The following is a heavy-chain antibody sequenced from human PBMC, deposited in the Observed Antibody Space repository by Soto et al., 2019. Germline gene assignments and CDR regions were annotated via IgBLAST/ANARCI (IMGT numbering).Heavy chain of an antibody. D-gene: IGHD2-2*01. V-gene: IGHV1-18*01. J-gene: IGHJ6*02. CDR1: GYTFTSYG. Sequence: ASVKVSCKASGYTFTSYGISWVRQAPGQGLEWMGWISAYNGNTNYAQKIRGRVTMTTDTSTSTAYMELGSLRSDDTAVYFCARERAYCISTGCPRWYDYYYGMDGRDQGTTVTVSS. CDR3: ARERAYCISTGCPRWYDYYYGMDG. CDR2: ISAYNGNT.